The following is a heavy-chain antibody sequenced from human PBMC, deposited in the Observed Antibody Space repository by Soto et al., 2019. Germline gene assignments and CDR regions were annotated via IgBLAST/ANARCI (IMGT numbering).Heavy chain of an antibody. CDR2: IKSKADGGTT. V-gene: IGHV3-15*01. CDR3: TKVLGYCSGGNCFSFDY. CDR1: GYSFTSYW. J-gene: IGHJ4*01. Sequence: PGESLKISCKGSGYSFTSYWIGWVRQMPGKGLEWVGRIKSKADGGTTDYAAPVKGRFTISSDDSSNTLYLQMNSLKTEDTAVYYCTKVLGYCSGGNCFSFDYWGQGAVVTGS. D-gene: IGHD2-15*01.